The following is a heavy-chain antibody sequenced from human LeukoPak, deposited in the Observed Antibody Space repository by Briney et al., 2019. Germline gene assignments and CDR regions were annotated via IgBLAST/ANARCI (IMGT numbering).Heavy chain of an antibody. CDR2: VNSNGGT. V-gene: IGHV4-59*01. CDR1: GGSISTFS. Sequence: PSETLSLTCTVSGGSISTFSWNWIRQPPGQGPEWIGYVNSNGGTYNNPSLKSRVTVSLDMSKNQFSLKLSSATAADTAVYYCARDAGGTWFDPWGQGILVTVSS. CDR3: ARDAGGTWFDP. J-gene: IGHJ5*02.